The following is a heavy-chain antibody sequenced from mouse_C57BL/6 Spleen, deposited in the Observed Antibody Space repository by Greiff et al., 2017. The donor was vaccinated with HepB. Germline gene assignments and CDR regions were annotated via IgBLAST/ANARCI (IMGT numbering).Heavy chain of an antibody. V-gene: IGHV1-15*01. CDR3: TGGEWDGYYFDY. Sequence: VQLQQSGAELVRPGASVTLSCKASGYTFTDYEMHWVKQTPVHGLEWIGAIDPETGGTAYNQKFKGKAILTADKSSSTAYMELRSLTSEDSAVYYCTGGEWDGYYFDYWGQGTTLTVSS. CDR1: GYTFTDYE. J-gene: IGHJ2*01. CDR2: IDPETGGT. D-gene: IGHD4-1*01.